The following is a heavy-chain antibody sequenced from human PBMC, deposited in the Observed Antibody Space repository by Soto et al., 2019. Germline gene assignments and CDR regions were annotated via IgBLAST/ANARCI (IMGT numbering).Heavy chain of an antibody. J-gene: IGHJ5*02. Sequence: QITLKESGPTLVKPTQTLTLTCTFSGLSLSTSGEAVGWIRQPPGKALEWLALIYWDDDKRYNPTLKTRLTITKDTSKNQVVLALTNMDPRDTATYYCARYVSSSPAGWFDPWGQGILVNVSS. CDR2: IYWDDDK. CDR1: GLSLSTSGEA. D-gene: IGHD3-10*01. V-gene: IGHV2-5*02. CDR3: ARYVSSSPAGWFDP.